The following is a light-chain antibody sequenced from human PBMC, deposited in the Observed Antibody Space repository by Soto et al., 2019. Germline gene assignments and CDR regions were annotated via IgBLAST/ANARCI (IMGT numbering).Light chain of an antibody. CDR3: QKYNSGPRS. CDR2: AAS. V-gene: IGKV1-27*01. Sequence: DIQMSQSPSSLSASVGDRVTITCRASPGISNYLAWYQQKPGKVPKLLIYAASTLQSGAPSRFSGSGSGTDFTLTISSLQPEDVATYYCQKYNSGPRSFGQGTRLDIK. CDR1: PGISNY. J-gene: IGKJ5*01.